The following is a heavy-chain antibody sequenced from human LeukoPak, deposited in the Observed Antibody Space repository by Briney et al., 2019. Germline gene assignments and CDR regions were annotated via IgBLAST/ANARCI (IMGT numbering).Heavy chain of an antibody. V-gene: IGHV3-7*01. Sequence: GGSLRLSCAASGFTFSSYAMSWVRQAPGKGLEWVANIKQDGSEKYYVDSVKGRFTISRDNAKNSLYLQMNSLRAEDTAVYYCASGTGRDSSGYYDYWGQGTLVTVSS. D-gene: IGHD3-22*01. CDR2: IKQDGSEK. CDR1: GFTFSSYA. CDR3: ASGTGRDSSGYYDY. J-gene: IGHJ4*02.